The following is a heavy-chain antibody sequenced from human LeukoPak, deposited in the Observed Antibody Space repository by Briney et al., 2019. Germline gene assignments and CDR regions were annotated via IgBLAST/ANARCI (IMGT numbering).Heavy chain of an antibody. D-gene: IGHD1-26*01. CDR3: AMGGYFLGAGYYYYGMDV. V-gene: IGHV4-59*01. J-gene: IGHJ6*02. CDR2: IRYTGST. CDR1: GGSISGYY. Sequence: SETLSLTCTVSGGSISGYYWTWIRQSPGKRPEWLGYIRYTGSTNYNPSLKSRVTISVDTSKNQFSLKLSSVTAADTAVYYCAMGGYFLGAGYYYYGMDVWGQGTTVTVSS.